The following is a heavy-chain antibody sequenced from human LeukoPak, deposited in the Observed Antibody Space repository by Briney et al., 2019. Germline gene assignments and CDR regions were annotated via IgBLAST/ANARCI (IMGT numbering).Heavy chain of an antibody. J-gene: IGHJ4*02. CDR2: FDPDDGTT. V-gene: IGHV1-24*01. Sequence: ASLKVSCKVSGYTLTELSMHWVRQAPGKGLEWMGGFDPDDGTTIYAQKFQGRITMTEDTSTDTAYMELSSLRSEDTAVYYCASIEDILTASGLGPHIPYYLKYWGRRTLVTVSS. CDR1: GYTLTELS. CDR3: ASIEDILTASGLGPHIPYYLKY. D-gene: IGHD3-9*01.